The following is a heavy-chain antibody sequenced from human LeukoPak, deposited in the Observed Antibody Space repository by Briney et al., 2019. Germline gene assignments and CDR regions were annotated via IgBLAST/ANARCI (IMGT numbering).Heavy chain of an antibody. D-gene: IGHD3-10*01. CDR1: GFTFSTYS. J-gene: IGHJ5*02. CDR3: TGKGT. Sequence: GGSLRLSCAASGFTFSTYSMNWVRQAPGKGLEWVGRINRKTDGGTTDYAAPVKGRFTISRDDSKNTLYLQINSLKTDDTAVYYCTGKGTLGQGTLVTVSS. V-gene: IGHV3-15*01. CDR2: INRKTDGGTT.